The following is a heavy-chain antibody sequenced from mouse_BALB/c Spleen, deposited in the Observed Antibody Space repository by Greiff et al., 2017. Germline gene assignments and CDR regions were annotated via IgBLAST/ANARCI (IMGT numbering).Heavy chain of an antibody. V-gene: IGHV5-6*01. J-gene: IGHJ4*01. Sequence: EVQRVESGGDLVKPGGSLKLSCEASGFTFSSYGMSWVRQTPDKGLEWVATISSGGSYTYYPDSGKGRFTISRDNAKNTLYLQMSSLKSEDTAMYYCARQGGYDYDAMDYWGQGTSVTVSS. CDR3: ARQGGYDYDAMDY. CDR1: GFTFSSYG. CDR2: ISSGGSYT. D-gene: IGHD2-2*01.